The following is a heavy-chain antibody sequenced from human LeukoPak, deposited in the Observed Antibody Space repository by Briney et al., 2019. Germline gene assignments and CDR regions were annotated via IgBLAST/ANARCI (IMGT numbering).Heavy chain of an antibody. CDR2: ISNDGSNK. J-gene: IGHJ4*02. CDR3: ARAGEQWLVLSDY. CDR1: GFTFRSYA. D-gene: IGHD6-19*01. V-gene: IGHV3-30*04. Sequence: QPGGSLRLSCVASGFTFRSYAIHWVRQAPGKGLEWVAVISNDGSNKYYADSVKGRFTTSRDNSKNTLSLQMNSLTVEDTAVYYCARAGEQWLVLSDYWGQGTLVTVST.